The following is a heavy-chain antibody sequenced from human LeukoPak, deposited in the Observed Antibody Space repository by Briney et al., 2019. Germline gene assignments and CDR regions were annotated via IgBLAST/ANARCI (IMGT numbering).Heavy chain of an antibody. Sequence: SETLSLTCTVSGYSISSGYYWGWIRQPPGKGLEWIGSIYHSGSTYYNPSLKSRVTISVDRSKNQFSLKLSSVTAADTAVYYCARGHHGTGTIWDYWGQGTLVTVSS. V-gene: IGHV4-38-2*02. CDR3: ARGHHGTGTIWDY. CDR1: GYSISSGYY. CDR2: IYHSGST. D-gene: IGHD1-7*01. J-gene: IGHJ4*02.